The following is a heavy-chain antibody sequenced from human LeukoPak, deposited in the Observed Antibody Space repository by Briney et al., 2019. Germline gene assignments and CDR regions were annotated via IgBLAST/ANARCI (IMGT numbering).Heavy chain of an antibody. CDR3: ARSKTAPGDAFDI. CDR2: ISYDGSNK. J-gene: IGHJ3*02. Sequence: GGSLRLSCAASGFTFSSYGMHWVRQAPGKGLEWVAVISYDGSNKYYADSVKGRFTISRDNSKNTLYLQMNSLRVEDTAVYYCARSKTAPGDAFDIWGQGTMVTVSS. V-gene: IGHV3-30*03. CDR1: GFTFSSYG.